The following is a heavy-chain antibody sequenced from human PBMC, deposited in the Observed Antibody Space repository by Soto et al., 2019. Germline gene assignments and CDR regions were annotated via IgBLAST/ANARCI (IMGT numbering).Heavy chain of an antibody. V-gene: IGHV4-39*01. CDR2: IYYSGST. J-gene: IGHJ5*02. D-gene: IGHD3-22*01. Sequence: PSETLSLTCTVSVGSISSSSYYWGWILQPPGKGLEWIGSIYYSGSTYYNPSLKSRVTISVDTSKNQFSLKLSSVTAADTAVYYCARHPSWDYYDSSGLNWFDPWGQGTLVTVS. CDR3: ARHPSWDYYDSSGLNWFDP. CDR1: VGSISSSSYY.